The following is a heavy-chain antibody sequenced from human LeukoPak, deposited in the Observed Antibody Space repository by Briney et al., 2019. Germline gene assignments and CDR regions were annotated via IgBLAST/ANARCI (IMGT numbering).Heavy chain of an antibody. Sequence: PSETLSLTCTVSGGSISSKYWSWIRQPPGKGLEWIGYIDYSGSTNYNPSLKSRVTISVDTSKNQFSLRLSSVTAADTAAYFCARAFGSGSYVIDCWGQGTLVTVSS. CDR3: ARAFGSGSYVIDC. J-gene: IGHJ4*02. D-gene: IGHD3-10*01. CDR1: GGSISSKY. CDR2: IDYSGST. V-gene: IGHV4-59*08.